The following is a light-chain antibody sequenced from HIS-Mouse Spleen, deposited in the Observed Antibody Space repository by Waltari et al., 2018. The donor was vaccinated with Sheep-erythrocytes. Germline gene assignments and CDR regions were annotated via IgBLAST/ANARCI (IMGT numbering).Light chain of an antibody. Sequence: QSALTQPRSVSGSPGQSVTISCTGTSSDVGGYNYVSWYQQHPGKAPKLMIYDVSTRPSGVPGRCSGSKSGNTASLTISGLQAEDEADYYCCSYAGSYTWVFGGGTKLTVL. CDR2: DVS. CDR1: SSDVGGYNY. V-gene: IGLV2-11*01. J-gene: IGLJ3*02. CDR3: CSYAGSYTWV.